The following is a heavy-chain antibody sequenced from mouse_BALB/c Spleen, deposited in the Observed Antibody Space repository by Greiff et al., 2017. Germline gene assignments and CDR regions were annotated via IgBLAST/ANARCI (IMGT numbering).Heavy chain of an antibody. CDR3: ARSGTYYYGSSKDFDD. CDR1: GYTFTSYW. V-gene: IGHV1-7*01. Sequence: QVQLKQSGAELAKPGASVKMSCKASGYTFTSYWMHWVKQRPGQGLEWIGYINPSTGYTEYNQKFKDKATLTADKSSSTAYMQLSSLTSEDSAVYYCARSGTYYYGSSKDFDDWGQGTTLTVSS. CDR2: INPSTGYT. D-gene: IGHD1-1*01. J-gene: IGHJ2*01.